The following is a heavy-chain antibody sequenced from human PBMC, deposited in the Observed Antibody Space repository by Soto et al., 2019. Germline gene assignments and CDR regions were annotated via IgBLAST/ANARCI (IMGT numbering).Heavy chain of an antibody. D-gene: IGHD1-26*01. Sequence: GWSLRLSCAASGFTFSSYAMHWVRQAPGKGLEWVAFISYDGSNKYYADSVKGRFTISRDNSKNTLYLQMNSLRAEDTAVYYCPWEGSWHYFDYWGQGTLGTVSS. CDR3: PWEGSWHYFDY. V-gene: IGHV3-30-3*01. CDR2: ISYDGSNK. J-gene: IGHJ4*02. CDR1: GFTFSSYA.